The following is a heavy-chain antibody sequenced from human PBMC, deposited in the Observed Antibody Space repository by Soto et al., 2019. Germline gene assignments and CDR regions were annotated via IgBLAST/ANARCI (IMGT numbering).Heavy chain of an antibody. J-gene: IGHJ6*02. CDR1: GFSFSHYG. CDR3: ARDRVREQLGYYGVDV. V-gene: IGHV3-30*03. D-gene: IGHD6-13*01. Sequence: QVQVVESGGGVVQPGRSLRPSCVASGFSFSHYGMQWVRQAPGKGLEWVAVISYDGSHKYYGESVTCRFTISRDNSKTTLYLQMTSLRPDDTDLYLCARDRVREQLGYYGVDVWGQGTTVAVSS. CDR2: ISYDGSHK.